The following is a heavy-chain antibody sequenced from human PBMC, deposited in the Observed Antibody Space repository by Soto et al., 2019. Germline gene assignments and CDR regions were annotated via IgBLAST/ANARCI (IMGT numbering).Heavy chain of an antibody. V-gene: IGHV1-18*01. D-gene: IGHD3-16*01. J-gene: IGHJ4*02. CDR3: ARGGTPFDY. Sequence: QVQLVQSGAEVKKPGASVKVSCKTSGYTFTNFGLSWVRQAPGQGLEWMGWISAYNGNTNYAQNFQGRVTMTTDTSTSTADMELRSMRSDDTDVYYCARGGTPFDYWGQGTLVTVSS. CDR2: ISAYNGNT. CDR1: GYTFTNFG.